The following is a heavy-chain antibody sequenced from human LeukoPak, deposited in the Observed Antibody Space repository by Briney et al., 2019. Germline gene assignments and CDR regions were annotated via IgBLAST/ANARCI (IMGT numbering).Heavy chain of an antibody. CDR2: IIPIFGTA. V-gene: IGHV1-69*13. J-gene: IGHJ5*02. CDR3: ARGEKGLLYNWFDP. D-gene: IGHD1-26*01. CDR1: GGTFSSYA. Sequence: SVKVSCKASGGTFSSYAISWVRQAPGQGLEWMGGIIPIFGTANYAQKFQGRVTITADESTSTAYMELSSLRSEDMAVYYCARGEKGLLYNWFDPWGQGTLVTVSS.